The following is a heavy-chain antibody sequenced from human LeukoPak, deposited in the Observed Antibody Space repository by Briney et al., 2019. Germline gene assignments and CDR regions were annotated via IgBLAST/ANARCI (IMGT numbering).Heavy chain of an antibody. V-gene: IGHV1-2*02. Sequence: ASVKVSCKASGYTFTGDYMHWVRQAPGQGLEWMGWINPNSGGTNYAQKFQGRVTMTRDTSISTAYMELSRLRSDDTAVYYCARENYGGNSVFDYWGQGTLVTVSS. J-gene: IGHJ4*02. D-gene: IGHD4-23*01. CDR1: GYTFTGDY. CDR2: INPNSGGT. CDR3: ARENYGGNSVFDY.